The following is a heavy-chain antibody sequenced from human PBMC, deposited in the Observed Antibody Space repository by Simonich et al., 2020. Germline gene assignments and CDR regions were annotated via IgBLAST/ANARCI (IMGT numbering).Heavy chain of an antibody. J-gene: IGHJ6*04. CDR2: IWEDGSNK. CDR1: GFTFSSYG. CDR3: ARDRCTNGVCLDV. D-gene: IGHD2-8*01. V-gene: IGHV3-33*01. Sequence: QVQLVESGGGVVQPGRSLRLSCAASGFTFSSYGMHGDRRAPGKGLGGVACIWEDGSNKNYADSVKGRFTISRDNSKNPRYLQMNSLRAEDTAVYYCARDRCTNGVCLDVWGKGTTVTVSS.